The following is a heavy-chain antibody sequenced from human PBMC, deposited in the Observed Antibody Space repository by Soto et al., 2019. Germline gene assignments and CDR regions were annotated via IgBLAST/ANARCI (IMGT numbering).Heavy chain of an antibody. CDR3: ASSYSNYALIDYYYYGMDV. D-gene: IGHD4-4*01. CDR2: INAGNGNT. Sequence: GASVKVSCKASGYTFTSYAMHWVRQAPGQRLEWMGWINAGNGNTKYSQKLKGRVTITRDTSASTAYMELSSLRSEDTAVYYCASSYSNYALIDYYYYGMDVWGQGTTVTVSS. CDR1: GYTFTSYA. V-gene: IGHV1-3*01. J-gene: IGHJ6*02.